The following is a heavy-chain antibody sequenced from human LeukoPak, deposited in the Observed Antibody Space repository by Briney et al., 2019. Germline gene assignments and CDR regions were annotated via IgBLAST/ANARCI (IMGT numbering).Heavy chain of an antibody. CDR3: ARPTFSGYYSGPFDI. D-gene: IGHD3-22*01. CDR2: IYYSGST. CDR1: GGSISSSTYY. J-gene: IGHJ3*02. Sequence: PSETLSLTCTVSGGSISSSTYYWGWIRQPPGKGLEWIGSIYYSGSTYYNPSLKSQVTISVDTSKNQFSLKLSSVTAADTAVYFCARPTFSGYYSGPFDIWGQGTIVSVSS. V-gene: IGHV4-39*01.